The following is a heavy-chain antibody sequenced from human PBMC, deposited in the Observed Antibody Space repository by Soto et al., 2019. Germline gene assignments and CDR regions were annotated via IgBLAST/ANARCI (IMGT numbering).Heavy chain of an antibody. D-gene: IGHD3-22*01. Sequence: QVRLVQSGAEVKKPGASVSISCKTSGFTFTPYYIHWVRQAPGQGLEWMVMIDPSGGSTTYAQKFQGRITMTSDMSTSTVYIELSSLRSEDTAVYYCARVPYDTTGYYAFWGQGTLVTVSS. V-gene: IGHV1-46*01. CDR1: GFTFTPYY. CDR3: ARVPYDTTGYYAF. J-gene: IGHJ4*02. CDR2: IDPSGGST.